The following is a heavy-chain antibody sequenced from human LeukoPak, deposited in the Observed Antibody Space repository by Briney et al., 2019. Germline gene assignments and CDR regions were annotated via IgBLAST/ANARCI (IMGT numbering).Heavy chain of an antibody. CDR2: ISGSGGST. D-gene: IGHD3-3*01. V-gene: IGHV3-23*01. J-gene: IGHJ4*02. CDR1: GFTFSSYA. CDR3: AKSSGKYYDFWSGYLYYFDY. Sequence: GGSLRLSCAASGFTFSSYAMSWVRQAPGKGLEWVSAISGSGGSTYYADSVKGRFTISRDDSKNTLYLQMNSLRAEDTAVYYCAKSSGKYYDFWSGYLYYFDYWGQGTLVTVSS.